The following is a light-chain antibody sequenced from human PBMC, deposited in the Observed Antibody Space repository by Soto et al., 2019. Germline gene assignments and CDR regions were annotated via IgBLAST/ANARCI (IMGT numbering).Light chain of an antibody. Sequence: DIQMTPSPSSVSASVGDRVTITCRASQGIGTWLAWYQQKPGKGPNLLIYAASSLESGVPSRFSGSGSGTDFTLTISSLQPEDSATYYCQQNNSVPRTFGQGTRWIS. J-gene: IGKJ2*01. CDR1: QGIGTW. CDR3: QQNNSVPRT. CDR2: AAS. V-gene: IGKV1-12*01.